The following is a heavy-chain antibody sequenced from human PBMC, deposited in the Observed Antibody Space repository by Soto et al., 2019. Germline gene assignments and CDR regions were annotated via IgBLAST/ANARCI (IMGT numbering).Heavy chain of an antibody. CDR1: GFTFSSYA. V-gene: IGHV3-23*01. CDR3: AKGTYDSSASHVGGFDY. Sequence: GGSLRLSCAASGFTFSSYAMSWVRQAPGKGLEWVSAISGSGGSTYYADSVKGRFTISRDNSKNTLYLQMNSLRAEDTAVYYCAKGTYDSSASHVGGFDYWGQGTLVTVSS. D-gene: IGHD3-22*01. J-gene: IGHJ4*02. CDR2: ISGSGGST.